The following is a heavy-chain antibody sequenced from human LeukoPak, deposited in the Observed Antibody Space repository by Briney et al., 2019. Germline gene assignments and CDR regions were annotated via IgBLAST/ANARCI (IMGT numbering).Heavy chain of an antibody. D-gene: IGHD6-13*01. V-gene: IGHV3-74*01. Sequence: GGSLRLSCAASGFTFTSYWMYWVRQTPGKGLFWVSRVDGAGTYTAYADSVKGRFTMSRDNAKNTLSLEMNSLRVEDTAVYYCVRDSAPDGTVWFGAWGQGTLVTVSS. CDR1: GFTFTSYW. CDR3: VRDSAPDGTVWFGA. J-gene: IGHJ5*02. CDR2: VDGAGTYT.